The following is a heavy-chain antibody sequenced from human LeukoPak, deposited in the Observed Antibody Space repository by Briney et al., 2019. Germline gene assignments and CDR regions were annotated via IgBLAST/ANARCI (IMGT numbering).Heavy chain of an antibody. CDR1: GFTFSSYA. CDR3: AKIIVVLPSTISNPYYFDY. D-gene: IGHD2-2*02. Sequence: GGSLRLSCAASGFTFSSYAMSWVRQAPGKGLEWVSVIYSGGSTYYADSVKGRFTISRDNSKNTLYLQMSSLRAEDTAVYYCAKIIVVLPSTISNPYYFDYWGQGALVTVSS. CDR2: IYSGGST. V-gene: IGHV3-23*03. J-gene: IGHJ4*02.